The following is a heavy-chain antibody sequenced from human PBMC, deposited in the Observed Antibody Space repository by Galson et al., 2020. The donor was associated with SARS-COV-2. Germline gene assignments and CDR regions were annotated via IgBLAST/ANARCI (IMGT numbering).Heavy chain of an antibody. CDR2: TYYSGST. V-gene: IGHV4-30-4*01. D-gene: IGHD3-10*01. Sequence: ASETLSLTCTVSGGSISSGDYYWSWIRQPPGKGLEWIGYTYYSGSTYYNPSLKSRVTISVDTSKDQFSLKLSSVTAADTAVYYCARGEPLWFGELLPHYFDYWGQGTLVIVSS. J-gene: IGHJ4*02. CDR3: ARGEPLWFGELLPHYFDY. CDR1: GGSISSGDYY.